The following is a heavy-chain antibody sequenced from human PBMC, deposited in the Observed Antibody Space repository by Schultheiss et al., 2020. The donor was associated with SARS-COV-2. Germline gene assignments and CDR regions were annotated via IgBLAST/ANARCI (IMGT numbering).Heavy chain of an antibody. CDR1: GGSISSYY. D-gene: IGHD4-11*01. J-gene: IGHJ5*02. CDR3: ARKRRSNYVGWFDP. CDR2: IYYSGST. V-gene: IGHV4-59*08. Sequence: SQTLSLTCTVSGGSISSYYWSWIRQPPGKGLEWIGYIYYSGSTNYNPSLKSRVTISVDTSKNQFSLKLSSVTAADTAVYYCARKRRSNYVGWFDPWGQGTLVTVSS.